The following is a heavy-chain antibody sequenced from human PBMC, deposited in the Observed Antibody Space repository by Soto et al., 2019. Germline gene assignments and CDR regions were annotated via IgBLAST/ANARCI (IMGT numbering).Heavy chain of an antibody. CDR2: IYYSGST. CDR1: GGSISSGGYY. D-gene: IGHD5-18*01. CDR3: ARAGLDQLLFRGYSYGTSGYYFDY. J-gene: IGHJ4*02. Sequence: PSETLSLTCTVSGGSISSGGYYWSWIRQHPGKGLEWIGYIYYSGSTYYNPSLKSRVTISVDTSKNQLFLKLSSVTAADTAVYYCARAGLDQLLFRGYSYGTSGYYFDYWGQGTLVTV. V-gene: IGHV4-31*03.